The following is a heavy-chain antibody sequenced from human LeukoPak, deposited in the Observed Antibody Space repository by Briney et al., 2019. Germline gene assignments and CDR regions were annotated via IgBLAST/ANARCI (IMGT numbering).Heavy chain of an antibody. V-gene: IGHV3-21*01. CDR2: ISSSSSYI. CDR1: GFTFSSYS. J-gene: IGHJ4*02. CDR3: ARDRLRGSYGD. Sequence: GGSLRLSCAASGFTFSSYSVNWVRQAPGKGLEWVSSISSSSSYIYYADSVKGRFTISRDNAKNSLYLQMNSLRAEDTAVYYCARDRLRGSYGDWGQGTLVTVSS. D-gene: IGHD1-26*01.